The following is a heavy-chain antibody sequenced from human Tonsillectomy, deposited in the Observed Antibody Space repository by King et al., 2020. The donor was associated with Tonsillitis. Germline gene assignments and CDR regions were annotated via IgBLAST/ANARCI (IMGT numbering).Heavy chain of an antibody. V-gene: IGHV2-70*11. CDR2: IDWDDDK. CDR3: ARIRKDSSGWYFFDY. Sequence: TLKESGPALVKPTQTLTLTCTFSGFSLSTSAMCVSWIRQPPGKALEWLARIDWDDDKYYSTSLKTRLTISKDTCKNQVVLTKTNMDPVDTATYYCARIRKDSSGWYFFDYWGQGTLVTVSS. J-gene: IGHJ4*02. CDR1: GFSLSTSAMC. D-gene: IGHD6-19*01.